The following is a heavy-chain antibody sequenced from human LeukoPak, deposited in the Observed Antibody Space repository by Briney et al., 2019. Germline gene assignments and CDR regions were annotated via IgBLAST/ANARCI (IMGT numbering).Heavy chain of an antibody. CDR2: ISAYNGNT. J-gene: IGHJ4*02. Sequence: GASVKVSCKASGYTFTNYYMHWVRQAPGQGLEWMGWISAYNGNTNYAQKLQGRVTMTTDTSTSTAYMELRSLRSDDTAVYYCARDQRYSSGWSSFYFDYWGQGTLVTVSS. D-gene: IGHD6-19*01. CDR3: ARDQRYSSGWSSFYFDY. CDR1: GYTFTNYY. V-gene: IGHV1-18*04.